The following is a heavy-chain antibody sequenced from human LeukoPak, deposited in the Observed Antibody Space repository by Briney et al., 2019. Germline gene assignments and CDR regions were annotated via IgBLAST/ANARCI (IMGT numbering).Heavy chain of an antibody. J-gene: IGHJ4*02. V-gene: IGHV3-23*01. Sequence: GGSLRLSCAASGFTFSSYAMSWVRQAPGKGLEWVSAISGSGGSTYYADSVKGRFTISRDNSKNTLYLQMNSLRAEDTAVYYCAKATPYYYDSSGYYYYWGQGTLVTVSS. CDR1: GFTFSSYA. CDR3: AKATPYYYDSSGYYYY. D-gene: IGHD3-22*01. CDR2: ISGSGGST.